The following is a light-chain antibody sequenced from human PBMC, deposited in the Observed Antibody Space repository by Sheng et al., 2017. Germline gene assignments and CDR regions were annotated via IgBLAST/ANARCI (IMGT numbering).Light chain of an antibody. Sequence: DIQMTQSPSTLSASVGDRVTITCRASQNIDTWLAWYQQKPGRAPKLLIYKASNLEGGVPLRFXGGGSGTEFSLTISTLQTDDFATYYCQHYANFPSFGQGTKLEIK. CDR3: QHYANFPS. CDR1: QNIDTW. CDR2: KAS. V-gene: IGKV1-5*03. J-gene: IGKJ2*01.